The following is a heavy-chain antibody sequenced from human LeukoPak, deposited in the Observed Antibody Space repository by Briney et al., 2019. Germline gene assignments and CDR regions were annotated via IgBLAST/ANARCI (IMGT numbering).Heavy chain of an antibody. D-gene: IGHD6-13*01. V-gene: IGHV1-69*04. CDR1: GGTFSSYA. J-gene: IGHJ4*02. CDR3: ARVSSPSSSWETDY. Sequence: SVKVSCKASGGTFSSYAISWVRQAPGQGLEWMGRVIPILGIANYAQKFQGRVTITADKSTSTAYMELSSLRSEDTAVYYCARVSSPSSSWETDYWGQGTLVTVSS. CDR2: VIPILGIA.